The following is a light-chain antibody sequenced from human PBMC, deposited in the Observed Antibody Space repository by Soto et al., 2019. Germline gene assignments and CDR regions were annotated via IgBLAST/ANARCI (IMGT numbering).Light chain of an antibody. J-gene: IGKJ1*01. V-gene: IGKV3-15*01. Sequence: EIVMTQSPATLSVSPGERATLSCRASQSVSSNLAWYQQKPGQAPRLLIYGASTRATGIPARFSGSGSGTEFTLTISSLRSEYFAVYYCQHYNNWPPWTFGQGTKVEIK. CDR1: QSVSSN. CDR2: GAS. CDR3: QHYNNWPPWT.